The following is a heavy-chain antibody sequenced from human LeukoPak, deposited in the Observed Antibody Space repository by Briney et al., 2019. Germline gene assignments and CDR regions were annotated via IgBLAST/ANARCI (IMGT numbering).Heavy chain of an antibody. Sequence: GGSLRLSCAASGFTFSSYWMSWVRQAPGKGLEWVADIKQDGSEKYYVDSVKGRFTISRDNAKNSLYLQMNSLRAEDTAVYYCARGPSSKGSGWNYYYYYYYMDVWGKGTTVTVSS. J-gene: IGHJ6*03. CDR1: GFTFSSYW. CDR3: ARGPSSKGSGWNYYYYYYYMDV. D-gene: IGHD6-19*01. V-gene: IGHV3-7*01. CDR2: IKQDGSEK.